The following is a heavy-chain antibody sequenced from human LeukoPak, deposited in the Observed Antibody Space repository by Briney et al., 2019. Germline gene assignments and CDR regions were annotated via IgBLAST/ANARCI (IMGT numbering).Heavy chain of an antibody. D-gene: IGHD2-15*01. CDR2: IYYSGST. CDR3: ASSRGGDIVVVVAATYYMDV. V-gene: IGHV4-39*01. CDR1: GGSFSSYY. Sequence: ASETLSLTCAVYGGSFSSYYWGWIRQPPGKGLEWIGSIYYSGSTYYNPSLKSRVTISVDTSKNQFSLKLSSVTAADTAVYYCASSRGGDIVVVVAATYYMDVWGKGTTVTVSS. J-gene: IGHJ6*03.